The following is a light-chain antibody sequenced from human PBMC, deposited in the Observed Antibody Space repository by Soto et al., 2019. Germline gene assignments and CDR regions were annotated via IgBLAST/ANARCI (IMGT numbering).Light chain of an antibody. J-gene: IGLJ2*01. Sequence: QSVLAQPPSASGSPGQSVTISCTGTSSDVGAYNYVSWYQQHPGKAPKLIIYDVSQRPSGVPDRFSGSKSGNTASLTVSGLQAEDAAVYYCNSFAGSAHVVFGGGTKVTVL. CDR2: DVS. CDR1: SSDVGAYNY. CDR3: NSFAGSAHVV. V-gene: IGLV2-8*01.